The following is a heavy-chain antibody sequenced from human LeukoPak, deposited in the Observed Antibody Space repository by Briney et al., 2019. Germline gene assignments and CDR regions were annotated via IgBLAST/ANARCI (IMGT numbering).Heavy chain of an antibody. J-gene: IGHJ4*02. CDR2: INPNSGGT. CDR3: ARDLGSTTVTTNRALYYFDY. D-gene: IGHD4-17*01. V-gene: IGHV1-2*02. CDR1: GYTFTGYY. Sequence: EASVKVSCKASGYTFTGYYMHWVRRAPGQGLEWMGWINPNSGGTNYAQKFQDRVTMTRDTSISTAYMELSRLRSDDTAVYYCARDLGSTTVTTNRALYYFDYWGQGTLVTVSS.